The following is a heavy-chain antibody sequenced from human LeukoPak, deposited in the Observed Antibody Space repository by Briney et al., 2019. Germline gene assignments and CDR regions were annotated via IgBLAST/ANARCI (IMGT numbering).Heavy chain of an antibody. CDR1: GGTFSSYA. CDR2: IIPIFGTA. CDR3: ARGITGTLYYYYYYMDV. Sequence: PRASVKVSCKASGGTFSSYAISWVRQAPGQGLEWMGGIIPIFGTANYAQKFQGRVTITADESTSTAYMELSSLRSEDTAVYYCARGITGTLYYYYYYMDVWGKGTTVTVSS. D-gene: IGHD1-7*01. V-gene: IGHV1-69*13. J-gene: IGHJ6*03.